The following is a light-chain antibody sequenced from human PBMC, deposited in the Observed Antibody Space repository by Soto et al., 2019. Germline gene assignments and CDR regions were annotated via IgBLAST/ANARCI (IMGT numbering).Light chain of an antibody. V-gene: IGKV1-9*01. J-gene: IGKJ2*01. Sequence: IQLTQSPSSLSASVGDRVTITRRASQGLSSYLAWYQQKPGKAPKLLIYAASTLQRGVPSRFSGSGSGTDFTLTISSLQPEDFATYFCQQLNSYPPTFGHGTELEIK. CDR3: QQLNSYPPT. CDR2: AAS. CDR1: QGLSSY.